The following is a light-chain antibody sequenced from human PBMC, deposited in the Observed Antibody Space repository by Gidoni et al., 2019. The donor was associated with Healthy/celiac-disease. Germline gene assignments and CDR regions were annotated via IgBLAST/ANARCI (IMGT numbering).Light chain of an antibody. V-gene: IGKV1-39*01. J-gene: IGKJ3*01. Sequence: DIPMTQSPSSLSASVGDRVTITCRASQSISSYLNWYQQKPGKAPKLLIYAASSLQSGVPSRFSGSGSGTDLTLTISSLQPEEFATYYCQQSYSRPCTFXHXTKVDIK. CDR2: AAS. CDR3: QQSYSRPCT. CDR1: QSISSY.